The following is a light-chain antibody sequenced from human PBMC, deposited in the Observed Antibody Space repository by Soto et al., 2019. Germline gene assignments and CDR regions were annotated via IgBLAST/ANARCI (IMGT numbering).Light chain of an antibody. CDR2: GAS. CDR1: ESISQY. J-gene: IGKJ1*01. V-gene: IGKV1-5*01. CDR3: QHYNSYSGT. Sequence: DIQMTQSPSTLSASVGDRVAITCRASESISQYLAWYQQRPGKAPKLLIYGASNLDRGVPSRFSGSGSGTEFTLTISSLQTDDFATYFCQHYNSYSGTFGQGTKVEIK.